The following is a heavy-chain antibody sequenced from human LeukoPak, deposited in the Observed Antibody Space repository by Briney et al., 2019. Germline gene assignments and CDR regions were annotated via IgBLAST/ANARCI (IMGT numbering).Heavy chain of an antibody. Sequence: PGGSLRLSCAASGFTFRSYAMSWVRQAPGKGLEWVSAIGVNTYYADSVKGRFTISRDNSQNTLFLQMNSLRAEDTAVYYCASHLPGGGLGTYAFDIWGQGTMVTVSS. CDR1: GFTFRSYA. CDR3: ASHLPGGGLGTYAFDI. CDR2: IGVNT. D-gene: IGHD3-10*01. J-gene: IGHJ3*02. V-gene: IGHV3-23*01.